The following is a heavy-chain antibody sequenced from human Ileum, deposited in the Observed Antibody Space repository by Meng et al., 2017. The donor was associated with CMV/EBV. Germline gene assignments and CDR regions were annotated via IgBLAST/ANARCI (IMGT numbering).Heavy chain of an antibody. Sequence: GESLKISCAASGFTFSSYAMSWVRQAPGKGLEWVSAISGSGGSTYYADSVKGRFTVSRDNSRNTLHLEMDSLRAEDTALYYCVKGGWLDDWGQGTPVTVSS. CDR3: VKGGWLDD. D-gene: IGHD5-12*01. J-gene: IGHJ4*02. CDR1: GFTFSSYA. CDR2: ISGSGGST. V-gene: IGHV3-23*01.